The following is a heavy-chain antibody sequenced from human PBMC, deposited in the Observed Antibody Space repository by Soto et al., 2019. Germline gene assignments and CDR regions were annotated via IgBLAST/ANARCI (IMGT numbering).Heavy chain of an antibody. V-gene: IGHV1-2*02. D-gene: IGHD2-21*01. J-gene: IGHJ4*02. CDR3: VRAPLDYYSADYFDN. CDR2: INPNSGGT. CDR1: GYTFTGYY. Sequence: ASVKVSCKASGYTFTGYYMHWVRRAPGQGLEWMGWINPNSGGTNYAQKFQGRVTMTRDNSITTAYMELSSLRSEDTAVYFCVRAPLDYYSADYFDNWGQGTLVTVSS.